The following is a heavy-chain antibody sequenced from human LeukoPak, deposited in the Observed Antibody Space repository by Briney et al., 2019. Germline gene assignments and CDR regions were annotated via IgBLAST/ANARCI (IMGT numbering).Heavy chain of an antibody. D-gene: IGHD3-10*01. CDR2: IYYSGST. J-gene: IGHJ4*02. CDR1: GASISSGSYY. Sequence: PSETLSLTCTVSGASISSGSYYWGWIRQPPGKGLEWIGTIYYSGSTYYNPSLKSRLTISVDTSRNQFSLRLSSVTAADTAMYYCIRENPQQGSEDYWGQGTLVTVSS. V-gene: IGHV4-39*07. CDR3: IRENPQQGSEDY.